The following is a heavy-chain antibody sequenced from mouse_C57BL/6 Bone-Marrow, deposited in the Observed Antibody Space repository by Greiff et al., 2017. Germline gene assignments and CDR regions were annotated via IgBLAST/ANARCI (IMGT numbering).Heavy chain of an antibody. J-gene: IGHJ1*03. V-gene: IGHV5-17*01. CDR2: ISSGSSTI. Sequence: EVQLVESGGGLVKPGGSLKLSCAASGFTFSDYGMHWVRQAPEQGLEWVAYISSGSSTIYYADTVKGRFPISRDNAKNTLFLQMTSLTSEGTAMYYCAMFYAYFDVWGTGTTVTVSS. D-gene: IGHD1-1*01. CDR1: GFTFSDYG. CDR3: AMFYAYFDV.